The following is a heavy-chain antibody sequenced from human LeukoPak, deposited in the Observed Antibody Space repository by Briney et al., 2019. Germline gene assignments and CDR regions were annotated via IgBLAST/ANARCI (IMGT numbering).Heavy chain of an antibody. Sequence: GGSLRLSCAASGFTFDDYVMHWVRQAPGRGLEWVSGISRDSANIGYADSVKGRFTISRDNAKNSLYLQMNSLTTEDTALYYCTRDFCTGCNYYFYGMDVWGRGTTVTVSS. CDR1: GFTFDDYV. CDR2: ISRDSANI. J-gene: IGHJ6*02. D-gene: IGHD2-2*01. V-gene: IGHV3-9*01. CDR3: TRDFCTGCNYYFYGMDV.